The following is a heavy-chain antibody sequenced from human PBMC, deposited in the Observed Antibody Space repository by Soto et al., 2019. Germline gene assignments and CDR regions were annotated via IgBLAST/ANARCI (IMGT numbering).Heavy chain of an antibody. CDR2: ISGSGGST. CDR3: ATDRIVVVPAAIGRSRNHHY. D-gene: IGHD2-2*02. CDR1: GFTFSSYA. J-gene: IGHJ4*02. Sequence: EVQLLESGGGLVQPGGSLRLSCAASGFTFSSYAMSWVRQAPGKGLEWVSAISGSGGSTYYADSVKGRFTISRDNSKNSLYLPVNSLRAEDTAVYYCATDRIVVVPAAIGRSRNHHYWGQGTLGTVSS. V-gene: IGHV3-23*01.